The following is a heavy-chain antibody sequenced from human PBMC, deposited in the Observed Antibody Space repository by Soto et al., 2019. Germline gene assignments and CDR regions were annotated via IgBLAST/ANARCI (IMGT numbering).Heavy chain of an antibody. CDR2: ISGSGGST. CDR3: AKDQGSSWYEIDY. Sequence: GGSMRLSCAASGFTFSNYAGTWVRKATGKGLEWVSTISGSGGSTYYADSVKGRFTISRDNSKNTLYLQMNSLRAEDTAVYYCAKDQGSSWYEIDYWGQGTLVTVSS. CDR1: GFTFSNYA. V-gene: IGHV3-23*01. J-gene: IGHJ4*02. D-gene: IGHD6-13*01.